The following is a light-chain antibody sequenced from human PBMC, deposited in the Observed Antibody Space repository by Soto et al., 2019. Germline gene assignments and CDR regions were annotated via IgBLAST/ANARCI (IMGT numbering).Light chain of an antibody. CDR2: KAS. CDR1: QSISSW. CDR3: QQYKSLYT. J-gene: IGKJ2*01. V-gene: IGKV1-5*03. Sequence: DIQMTQSASTLSASVGDRVTITCRASQSISSWLAWYQQKPGKAPKLLIYKASSLESGAPSRFSGGGSGTEFTLTISSLQPDDFATYYCQQYKSLYTFGQGTKLEIK.